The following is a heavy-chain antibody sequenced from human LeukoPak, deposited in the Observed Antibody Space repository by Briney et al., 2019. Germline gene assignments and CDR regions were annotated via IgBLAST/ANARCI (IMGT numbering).Heavy chain of an antibody. CDR3: AREPQEGFDY. Sequence: GGSLRLSCAASGFTFSSYSMNWVGQAPGKGLEWISYISGSSRAIYYADSVKGRFTISRDNAKNSLYLQMNNLRAEDTAVYYCAREPQEGFDYWGQGTLVTISS. CDR2: ISGSSRAI. V-gene: IGHV3-48*01. J-gene: IGHJ4*02. CDR1: GFTFSSYS.